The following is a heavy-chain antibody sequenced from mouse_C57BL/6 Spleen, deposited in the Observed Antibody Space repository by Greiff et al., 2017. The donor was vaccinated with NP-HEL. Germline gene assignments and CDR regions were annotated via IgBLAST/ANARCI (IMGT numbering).Heavy chain of an antibody. Sequence: EVQLVESGGGLVQPGGSLSLSCAASGFTFTDYYMSWVRQPPGKALEWLGFIRNKANGYTTEYSASVKGRFTISRDNSQSILYLQMNALRAEDSATYYCARSPNWDGAYWGQGTLVTVSA. CDR2: IRNKANGYTT. CDR1: GFTFTDYY. V-gene: IGHV7-3*01. J-gene: IGHJ3*01. D-gene: IGHD4-1*02. CDR3: ARSPNWDGAY.